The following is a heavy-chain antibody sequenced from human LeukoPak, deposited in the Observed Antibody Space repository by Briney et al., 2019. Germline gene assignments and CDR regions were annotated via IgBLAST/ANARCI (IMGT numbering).Heavy chain of an antibody. Sequence: SETLSLTCAGSGGAFTGYYWSWIRQPPGKGLKWIGEINHSGATNYNPSLKSRVTISVDTSKNQFSLRLTSVSAADTGVYYCATPTRGGIAVTGTFDHWGQGTQVTVSS. D-gene: IGHD6-19*01. J-gene: IGHJ4*02. CDR3: ATPTRGGIAVTGTFDH. CDR1: GGAFTGYY. CDR2: INHSGAT. V-gene: IGHV4-34*01.